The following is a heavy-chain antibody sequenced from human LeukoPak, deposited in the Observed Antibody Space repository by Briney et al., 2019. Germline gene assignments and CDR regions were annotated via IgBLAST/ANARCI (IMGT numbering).Heavy chain of an antibody. J-gene: IGHJ5*02. D-gene: IGHD2-15*01. CDR3: ARQVGVVAAEDNWFDP. CDR2: FYRSGST. Sequence: SETLSLTCTVSNYSISSGYYWGWIRPPPGKGLEWIAIFYRSGSTYYKSSLKSRVTISVDTSKNQLSLKLSSMTAADTAVYYCARQVGVVAAEDNWFDPWGQGTLVTVSS. CDR1: NYSISSGYY. V-gene: IGHV4-38-2*02.